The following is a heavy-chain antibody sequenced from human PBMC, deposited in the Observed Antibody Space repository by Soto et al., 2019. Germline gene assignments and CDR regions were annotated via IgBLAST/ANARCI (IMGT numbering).Heavy chain of an antibody. V-gene: IGHV5-51*01. CDR3: ARLDTAMVRTSIDY. Sequence: GESLKISCKGSGYSISTYWIGWVRQMPGKGLEWMGIIYPGDSDTRYSPSFQGQVTISADKSISTAYLQWSSLKASDTAMYYCARLDTAMVRTSIDYWGQGTLVTVSS. J-gene: IGHJ4*02. CDR2: IYPGDSDT. D-gene: IGHD5-18*01. CDR1: GYSISTYW.